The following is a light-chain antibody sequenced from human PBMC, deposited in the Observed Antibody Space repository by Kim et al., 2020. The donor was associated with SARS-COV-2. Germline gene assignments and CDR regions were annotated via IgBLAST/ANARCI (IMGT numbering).Light chain of an antibody. CDR3: QQYANWPYG. V-gene: IGKV3-15*01. J-gene: IGKJ2*03. Sequence: SVSPGERTTLSCRASQSADSNLAWYQQKPGQAPRLLIYGASTRAAGIPARFSGSGSGTEFSLTISSLQSEDFAMYYCQQYANWPYGFGQGTNLEI. CDR2: GAS. CDR1: QSADSN.